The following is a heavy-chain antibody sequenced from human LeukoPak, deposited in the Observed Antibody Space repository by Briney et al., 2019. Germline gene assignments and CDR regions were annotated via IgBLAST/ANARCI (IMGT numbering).Heavy chain of an antibody. Sequence: SEILSLTCTVSGGSIISSNYYWGWLRQPPGKGLEWIGSIYYSGSTYYNPSLKSRVTISVDTSKNQFSLKLRSVTAADTAVYYCAREQGGYYYYYGMDVWGQGTTVTVSS. V-gene: IGHV4-39*01. J-gene: IGHJ6*02. D-gene: IGHD1-26*01. CDR2: IYYSGST. CDR3: AREQGGYYYYYGMDV. CDR1: GGSIISSNYY.